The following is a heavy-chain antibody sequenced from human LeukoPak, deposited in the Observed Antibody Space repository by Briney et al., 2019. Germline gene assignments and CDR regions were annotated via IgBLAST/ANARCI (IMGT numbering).Heavy chain of an antibody. D-gene: IGHD2-21*02. CDR2: TNWNAGST. CDR3: ARELMTGIGYYYMDV. CDR1: GFTFDDYG. J-gene: IGHJ6*03. Sequence: PGGSLRLSCAASGFTFDDYGMSWVRQAPGKGLEGVAGTNWNAGSTGYADSVKGRFTISRDNAKKSLYLQMNSLRAEETALYYCARELMTGIGYYYMDVCGKGTTVTVSS. V-gene: IGHV3-20*04.